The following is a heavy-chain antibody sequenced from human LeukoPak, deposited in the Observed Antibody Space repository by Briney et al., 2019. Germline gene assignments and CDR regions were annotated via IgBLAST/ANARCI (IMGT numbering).Heavy chain of an antibody. CDR2: ITSSSTYV. CDR1: GFTFSAYS. CDR3: ARVVTVTTNWFDP. Sequence: GGSLRLSCVASGFTFSAYSMNWVRQAPGKGLEWVSSITSSSTYVYYADSLRGRFTISRDNAKNSLYLQMNSLRAEDTAVYYCARVVTVTTNWFDPWGQGTLVTVSS. D-gene: IGHD4-17*01. V-gene: IGHV3-21*01. J-gene: IGHJ5*02.